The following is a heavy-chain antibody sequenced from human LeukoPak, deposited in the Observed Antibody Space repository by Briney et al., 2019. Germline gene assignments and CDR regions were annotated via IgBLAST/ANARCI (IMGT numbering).Heavy chain of an antibody. J-gene: IGHJ4*02. CDR1: GFTFSTYA. V-gene: IGHV3-23*01. CDR2: VSTSGRST. CDR3: ARVGYSSSWYSYFDY. D-gene: IGHD6-13*01. Sequence: PGGSLRLSCAASGFTFSTYAMSWVRQAPGKGLEWVSTVSTSGRSTYYADSVKGRFTISRDNSKNTLSLQMNSLRAEDTAVYYCARVGYSSSWYSYFDYWGQGTLVTVSS.